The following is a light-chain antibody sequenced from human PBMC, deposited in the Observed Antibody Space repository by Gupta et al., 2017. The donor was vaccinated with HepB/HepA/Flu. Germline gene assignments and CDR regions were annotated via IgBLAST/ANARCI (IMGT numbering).Light chain of an antibody. V-gene: IGKV2-28*01. CDR3: MQSLRCIT. CDR2: LGS. J-gene: IGKJ4*01. CDR1: QSLLHSNGNNY. Sequence: DIVMTQSPLSLPVTPGQPASISCRSSQSLLHSNGNNYLDWYLQKPGQSPQLLIYLGSKRAYGVTDRFSGSGAVTDFTLKSSRGEAEDGGVYYCMQSLRCITFGGGTKVEIK.